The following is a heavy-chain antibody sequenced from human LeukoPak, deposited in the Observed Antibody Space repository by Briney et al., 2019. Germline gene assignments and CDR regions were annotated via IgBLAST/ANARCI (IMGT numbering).Heavy chain of an antibody. CDR3: AVAPRIAAAGPDPSLVDY. CDR1: GFTFSSYA. V-gene: IGHV3-23*01. Sequence: GGSLRLSCAASGFTFSSYAMSWVRQAPGKGLEWVSAICGSGGSTYYADSVKGRFTISRDNSKNTLYLQMNSLRAEDTAVYYCAVAPRIAAAGPDPSLVDYWGQGTLVTVSS. J-gene: IGHJ4*02. D-gene: IGHD6-13*01. CDR2: ICGSGGST.